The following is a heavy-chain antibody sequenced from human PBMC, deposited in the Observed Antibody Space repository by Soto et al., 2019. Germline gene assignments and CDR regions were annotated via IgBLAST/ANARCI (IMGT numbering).Heavy chain of an antibody. CDR2: ISVYNGNT. CDR1: GYTFTSYD. D-gene: IGHD3-22*01. Sequence: QVQLVQSGAEVKKPGASVQVSCKPAGYTFTSYDISWVRQAPGQGLQWMGWISVYNGNTNYAQNLQGRVTMTTDTSTSTAYLELRSLRSDDTAVYYCTRRTNYYDGSGYYYDYFDYWGQGTLVPVSS. CDR3: TRRTNYYDGSGYYYDYFDY. J-gene: IGHJ4*02. V-gene: IGHV1-18*01.